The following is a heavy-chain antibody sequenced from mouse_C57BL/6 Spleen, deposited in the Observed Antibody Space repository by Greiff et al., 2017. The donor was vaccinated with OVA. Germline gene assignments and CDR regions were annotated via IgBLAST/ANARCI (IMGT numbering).Heavy chain of an antibody. V-gene: IGHV1-82*01. Sequence: QVQLKESGPELVKPGASVKISCKASGYAFSSSWMNWVKQRPGKGLEWIGRIYPGDGDTNYNGKFKGKATLTADKSSSTAYMQLSSLTSEDSAVYFCASPYYYGSSLVWYFDVWGTGTTVTVSS. D-gene: IGHD1-1*01. CDR1: GYAFSSSW. J-gene: IGHJ1*03. CDR2: IYPGDGDT. CDR3: ASPYYYGSSLVWYFDV.